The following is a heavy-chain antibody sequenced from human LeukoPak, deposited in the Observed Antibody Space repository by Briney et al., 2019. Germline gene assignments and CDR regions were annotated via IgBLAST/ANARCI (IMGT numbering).Heavy chain of an antibody. V-gene: IGHV4-31*03. Sequence: SETLSLTCTVSGGSISSGGYYWSWIRQHPGKGLEWIGYIYYSGSTYYNPSLKSRVTISVDTSKNPFSLKLSSVTAADTAVYYCARGLGYCSGGSCYSGYYYGMDVWGQGTTVTVSS. CDR3: ARGLGYCSGGSCYSGYYYGMDV. D-gene: IGHD2-15*01. J-gene: IGHJ6*02. CDR1: GGSISSGGYY. CDR2: IYYSGST.